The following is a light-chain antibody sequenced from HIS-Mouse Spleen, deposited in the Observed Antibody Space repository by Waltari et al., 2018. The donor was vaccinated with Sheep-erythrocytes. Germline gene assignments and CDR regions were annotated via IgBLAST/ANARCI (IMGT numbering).Light chain of an antibody. V-gene: IGLV2-23*01. Sequence: QSALTQPASVSGSPGQSITISCTGTSSDVGSYNLVSWYQQHPGKAPKLMSDEGSKRPSGVSNRFSGSKSGNTASLTISGLQAEDEADYYCCSYAGSSTPWVFGGGTKLTVL. CDR3: CSYAGSSTPWV. CDR1: SSDVGSYNL. CDR2: EGS. J-gene: IGLJ3*02.